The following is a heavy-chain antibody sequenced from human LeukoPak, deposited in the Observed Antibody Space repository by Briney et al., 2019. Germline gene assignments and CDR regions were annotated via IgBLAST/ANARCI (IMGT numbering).Heavy chain of an antibody. CDR2: ISYDGSNK. V-gene: IGHV3-30*04. J-gene: IGHJ4*02. Sequence: GGSLRLSCAASGFTFSSYAMHWVRQAPGKGLEWVAVISYDGSNKYCADSVKGRFTISRDNSKNTLYQQMNSLRAEDTAVYYCAREFPAAGTAFDYWGQGTLVTVSS. CDR1: GFTFSSYA. D-gene: IGHD6-13*01. CDR3: AREFPAAGTAFDY.